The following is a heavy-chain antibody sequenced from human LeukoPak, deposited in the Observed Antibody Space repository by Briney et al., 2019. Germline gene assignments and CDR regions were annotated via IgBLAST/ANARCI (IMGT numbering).Heavy chain of an antibody. CDR3: ARGSDYGDSPGLN. CDR2: INPNSGGA. CDR1: GYIFTGYY. J-gene: IGHJ4*02. V-gene: IGHV1-2*06. D-gene: IGHD4-17*01. Sequence: ASVNVSCTASGYIFTGYYMHWVRQATGQGLEWMRRINPNSGGANYAQKFQGRVAMTRDMSISTAYMELSRLGSDDTAVYYCARGSDYGDSPGLNWGQGTLVTVSS.